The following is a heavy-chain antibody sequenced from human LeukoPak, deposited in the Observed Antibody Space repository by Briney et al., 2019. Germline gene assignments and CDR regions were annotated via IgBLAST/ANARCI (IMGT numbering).Heavy chain of an antibody. CDR3: ARHLRWLSIYYFDY. J-gene: IGHJ4*02. D-gene: IGHD3-22*01. Sequence: SETLSLTCTVSGGSISSYYWSWIRQPPGKGLEWIGEINHSGTTNYNPSLKSRVTISVDTSKNQFSLKLRSVTAADTAVYYCARHLRWLSIYYFDYWGQGTLLTVSS. CDR1: GGSISSYY. V-gene: IGHV4-34*01. CDR2: INHSGTT.